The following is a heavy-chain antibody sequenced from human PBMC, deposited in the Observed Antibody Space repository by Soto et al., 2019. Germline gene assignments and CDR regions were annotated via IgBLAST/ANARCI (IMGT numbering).Heavy chain of an antibody. Sequence: SETLSLTCTVSGGSISSGGYYWSWIRQHPGKGLEWIGYIYYSGSTHYNPSLKSRVTISVDTSKNQFSLKLSSVTAADTAVYYCARDHSNYGGDPYYYGMDVWGQGTTVTVSS. J-gene: IGHJ6*02. CDR2: IYYSGST. CDR1: GGSISSGGYY. V-gene: IGHV4-31*03. D-gene: IGHD4-4*01. CDR3: ARDHSNYGGDPYYYGMDV.